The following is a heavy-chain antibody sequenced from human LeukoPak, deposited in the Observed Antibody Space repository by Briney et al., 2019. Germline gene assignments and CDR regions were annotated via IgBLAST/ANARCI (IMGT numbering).Heavy chain of an antibody. CDR3: ARGRGVGIAAAGIF. CDR1: GFTFSSYS. V-gene: IGHV3-21*01. Sequence: GGSLRLSCAASGFTFSSYSMNWVLQAQGKGLEWVSSIRSSSSYIYYADSVKGRFTISRDNAKNSLYLQMNSLRAEDTAVYYCARGRGVGIAAAGIFWGQGTLVTVSS. CDR2: IRSSSSYI. J-gene: IGHJ4*02. D-gene: IGHD6-13*01.